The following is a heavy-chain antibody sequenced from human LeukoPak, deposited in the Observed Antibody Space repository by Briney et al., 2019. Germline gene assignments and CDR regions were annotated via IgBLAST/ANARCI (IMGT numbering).Heavy chain of an antibody. CDR1: GFTFGSYA. CDR3: AETTVTTKGYYYGMDV. Sequence: PGGSLRLSCAASGFTFGSYAMSWVRQAPGKGLEWVSAISGSGGSTYYADSVKGRFTISRDNSKNTLYLQMNSLRAEDTAVYYCAETTVTTKGYYYGMDVWGQGTTVTVSS. J-gene: IGHJ6*02. CDR2: ISGSGGST. V-gene: IGHV3-23*01. D-gene: IGHD4-17*01.